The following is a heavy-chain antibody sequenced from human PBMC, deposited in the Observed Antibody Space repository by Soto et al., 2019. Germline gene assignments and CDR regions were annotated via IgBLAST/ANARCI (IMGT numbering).Heavy chain of an antibody. CDR3: VRARGLGYSYCGMDV. Sequence: GGSLRLSCAASGFTFSSYSMNWVRQAPGKGLEWVSSISSSSSYIYYADSVKGRFTISRDNAKNSLYLQMNSLRAGATAVYYCVRARGLGYSYCGMDVWGQGPTVTV. D-gene: IGHD3-10*01. CDR1: GFTFSSYS. V-gene: IGHV3-21*01. J-gene: IGHJ6*02. CDR2: ISSSSSYI.